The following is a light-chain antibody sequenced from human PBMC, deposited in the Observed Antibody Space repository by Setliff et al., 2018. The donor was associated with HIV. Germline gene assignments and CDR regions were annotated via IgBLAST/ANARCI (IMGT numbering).Light chain of an antibody. J-gene: IGLJ1*01. V-gene: IGLV2-14*03. Sequence: QSALTQPAPVSGSPGQSVTISCTGTSSDVGAYNFVSWYQQHPGRAPKLMIYDVINRNSGVSIRFSGSKSGNAASLTISGLQAEDEADYYCSSYTTSRQFVFGSGTKVTVL. CDR1: SSDVGAYNF. CDR2: DVI. CDR3: SSYTTSRQFV.